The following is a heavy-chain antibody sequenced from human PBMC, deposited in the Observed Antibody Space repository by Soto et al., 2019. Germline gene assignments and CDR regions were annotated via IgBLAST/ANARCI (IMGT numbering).Heavy chain of an antibody. V-gene: IGHV1-69*01. CDR1: GGTVSSDA. Sequence: QVQLVQSGAEVKKPGSSVKVSCKASGGTVSSDAISWVRQAPGQGLEWMGGIIPIFGTANYAQKFQGRVTITADESTSTAYMELGSLRSEHSAVYYCARSGTAMGGDYYFDYWGQGTLVTVSS. J-gene: IGHJ4*02. D-gene: IGHD5-18*01. CDR2: IIPIFGTA. CDR3: ARSGTAMGGDYYFDY.